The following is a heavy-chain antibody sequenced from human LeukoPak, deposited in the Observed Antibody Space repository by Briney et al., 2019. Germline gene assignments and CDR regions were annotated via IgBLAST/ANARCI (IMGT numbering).Heavy chain of an antibody. J-gene: IGHJ4*02. CDR2: INPNSGGT. V-gene: IGHV1-2*06. CDR1: GYTFTGYY. CDR3: ASGLYGSGSYYGY. Sequence: AASVKVSCKASGYTFTGYYMHWVRQAPRQGLEWMGRINPNSGGTNYAQKFQGRVTMTRDTSISTAYMELSRLRSDDTAVYYCASGLYGSGSYYGYWGQGTLVTVSS. D-gene: IGHD3-10*01.